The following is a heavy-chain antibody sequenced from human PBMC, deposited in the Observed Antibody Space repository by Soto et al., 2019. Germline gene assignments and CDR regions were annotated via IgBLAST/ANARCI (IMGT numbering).Heavy chain of an antibody. CDR2: ISSSASCI. J-gene: IGHJ2*01. V-gene: IGHV3-21*01. CDR3: AFFFQAEDGIRCSVPVSAFLLNRSSDL. D-gene: IGHD2-15*01. Sequence: KGLEWVSAISSSASCIYYADSVKGRFTISRDNAKNSLYLQMSSLRAEDTAVYYCAFFFQAEDGIRCSVPVSAFLLNRSSDL.